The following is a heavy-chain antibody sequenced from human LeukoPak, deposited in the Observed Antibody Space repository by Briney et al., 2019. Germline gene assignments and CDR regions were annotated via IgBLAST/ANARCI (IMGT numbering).Heavy chain of an antibody. J-gene: IGHJ6*04. CDR1: GFTFSNYG. V-gene: IGHV3-30*18. CDR2: MSYDGSNK. Sequence: GRSLRLSCAASGFTFSNYGMHWVRQAPGKGLERVAVMSYDGSNKYYADSVKGRFTISRDNSKNTLYLQMNSLRAEDTAVYYCAKDGNIVVVVAATRGMDVWGKGTTVTVSS. CDR3: AKDGNIVVVVAATRGMDV. D-gene: IGHD2-15*01.